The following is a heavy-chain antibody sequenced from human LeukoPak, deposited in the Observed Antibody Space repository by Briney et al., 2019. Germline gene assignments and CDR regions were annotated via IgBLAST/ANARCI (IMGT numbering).Heavy chain of an antibody. CDR1: GFTFSSYS. CDR3: ARVAAVGATWVYYFDY. D-gene: IGHD1-26*01. V-gene: IGHV3-21*04. Sequence: KSGGSLRLSCAASGFTFSSYSMNWVRQAPGKGLEWVSSISSSSSYIYYADSVKGRFTISRDNAKNPLYLQMNSLRAEDTALYHCARVAAVGATWVYYFDYWGQGTLVTVSS. J-gene: IGHJ4*02. CDR2: ISSSSSYI.